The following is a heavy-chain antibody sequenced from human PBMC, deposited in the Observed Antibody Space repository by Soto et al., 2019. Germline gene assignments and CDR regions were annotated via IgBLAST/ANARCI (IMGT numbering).Heavy chain of an antibody. D-gene: IGHD6-6*01. J-gene: IGHJ6*02. CDR2: ISAYNGNT. Sequence: QVQLVQSGAEVKKPGASVKVSCKASGYTFTSYGISWVRQAPGQGLEWMGWISAYNGNTNYAQKLQGRDTMTTDKSTSTAYMELGRLRSDDTAVYYCARGRGQLGRFYYYYGMDVWGQGTTVTVSS. V-gene: IGHV1-18*01. CDR1: GYTFTSYG. CDR3: ARGRGQLGRFYYYYGMDV.